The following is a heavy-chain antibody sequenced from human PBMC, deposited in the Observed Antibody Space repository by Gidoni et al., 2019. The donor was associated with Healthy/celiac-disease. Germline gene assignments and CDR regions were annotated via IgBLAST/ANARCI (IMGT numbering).Heavy chain of an antibody. CDR3: ARDREGVYYGSGSYSY. V-gene: IGHV1-18*01. CDR1: GDTFTSYG. Sequence: QVQLVQSGAEVKKPGASVKVSCKAYGDTFTSYGISGVRQAPGQGLEWMGWISAYNGNTNYAQKLQGRVTMTTDTSTSTAYMELRSLRSDDTAVYYCARDREGVYYGSGSYSYWGQGTLVTVSS. J-gene: IGHJ4*02. CDR2: ISAYNGNT. D-gene: IGHD3-10*01.